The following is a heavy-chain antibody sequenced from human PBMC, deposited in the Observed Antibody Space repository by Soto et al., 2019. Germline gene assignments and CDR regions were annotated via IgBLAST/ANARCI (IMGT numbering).Heavy chain of an antibody. V-gene: IGHV4-39*01. D-gene: IGHD5-18*01. Sequence: PSETLSLTCTVSGDSIGTTHSYWAWIRQSSGKGLEWIGSIYYSGSTYYNPSLKSRVTISVDTSKNQFSLKLSSVTAEDTAVYYCARHCRVDTAMAIDYWGQGTLVTVSS. CDR2: IYYSGST. CDR3: ARHCRVDTAMAIDY. CDR1: GDSIGTTHSY. J-gene: IGHJ4*02.